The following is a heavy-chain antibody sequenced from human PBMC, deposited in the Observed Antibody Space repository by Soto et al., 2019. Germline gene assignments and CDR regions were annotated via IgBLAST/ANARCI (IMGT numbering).Heavy chain of an antibody. V-gene: IGHV4-39*01. CDR3: VSSSAYPYPYFDQ. Sequence: SETLSLTCAVSGDSISRSLYYWDWVRQPPGQGLEWLGSISYSGSTHYNPSLKSRVTISVDTSRNQFSLRLSSVTAADTAVYYCVSSSAYPYPYFDQWGKGTLVTVAS. CDR1: GDSISRSLYY. CDR2: ISYSGST. D-gene: IGHD3-22*01. J-gene: IGHJ4*02.